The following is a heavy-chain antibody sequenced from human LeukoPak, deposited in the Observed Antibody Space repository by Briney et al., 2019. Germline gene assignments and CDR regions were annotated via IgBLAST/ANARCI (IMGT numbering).Heavy chain of an antibody. CDR3: AKDTSGSTSYSYHYGMDV. Sequence: GGSLRLSCAASGFTFSSYVMTWVRQAPGKGLEWVSGISGSGSTSYADSVKGRFTISRDNSKSTLYLQMNSLRAEDTAVYYCAKDTSGSTSYSYHYGMDVWGQGTTVTVSS. CDR2: ISGSGST. J-gene: IGHJ6*02. CDR1: GFTFSSYV. D-gene: IGHD1-26*01. V-gene: IGHV3-23*01.